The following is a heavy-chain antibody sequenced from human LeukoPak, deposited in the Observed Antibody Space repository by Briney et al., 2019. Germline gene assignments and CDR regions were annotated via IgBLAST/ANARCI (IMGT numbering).Heavy chain of an antibody. CDR3: AAGGRITMVRGARVVAPNWFDP. CDR2: IYTSGST. Sequence: SETLSLTCTVSGGSISSGSYYWSWIRQPAGKGLEWIGRIYTSGSTNYNPSLKSRVTISVDTSKNQFSLKLSSVTAADTAVYYCAAGGRITMVRGARVVAPNWFDPWGQGTLVTVSS. CDR1: GGSISSGSYY. V-gene: IGHV4-61*02. D-gene: IGHD3-10*01. J-gene: IGHJ5*02.